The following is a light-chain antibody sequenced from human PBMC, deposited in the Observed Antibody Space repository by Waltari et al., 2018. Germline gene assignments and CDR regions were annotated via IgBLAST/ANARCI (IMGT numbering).Light chain of an antibody. CDR3: QQYNNWRT. V-gene: IGKV3-15*01. CDR2: GAS. J-gene: IGKJ2*01. Sequence: LMTQSPATLSVSPGERATRSCRASQSISRNLAWYQQKPGQAPRLLIYGASTRAPGVPARFSGSGSGTEFTLSISSLQSEDFAVYYCQQYNNWRTFGQGTKLEI. CDR1: QSISRN.